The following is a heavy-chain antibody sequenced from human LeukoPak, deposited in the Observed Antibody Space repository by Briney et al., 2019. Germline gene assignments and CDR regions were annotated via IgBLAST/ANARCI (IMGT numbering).Heavy chain of an antibody. Sequence: GGSLRLSCAASGFTFRSDGMHWVRQAPGKGMEWVAVIWEDGSNNYYADSVKGPFTISRDNSKNTLYLQMNSLRAEDTAVYYFAKARRHYDILTGYEYWGQGTLVTVSS. CDR3: AKARRHYDILTGYEY. J-gene: IGHJ4*02. V-gene: IGHV3-33*06. D-gene: IGHD3-9*01. CDR2: IWEDGSNN. CDR1: GFTFRSDG.